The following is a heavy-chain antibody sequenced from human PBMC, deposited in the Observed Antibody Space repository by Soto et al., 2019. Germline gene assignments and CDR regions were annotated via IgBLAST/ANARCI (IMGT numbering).Heavy chain of an antibody. D-gene: IGHD2-15*01. J-gene: IGHJ6*03. CDR2: ISGSGGST. V-gene: IGHV3-23*01. CDR3: AKLLAPLYCSGGSCYHRGVGYYMDV. CDR1: GFTFSSYA. Sequence: GGSLRLSCAASGFTFSSYAMSWVRQAPGKGLEWVSAISGSGGSTYYADSVKGRFTISRDNSKNTLYLQMNSLRAEDTAVYYCAKLLAPLYCSGGSCYHRGVGYYMDVWGKGTTVTVSS.